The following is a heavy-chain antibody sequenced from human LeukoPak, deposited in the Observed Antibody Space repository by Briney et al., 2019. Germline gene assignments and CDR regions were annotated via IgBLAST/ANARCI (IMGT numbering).Heavy chain of an antibody. CDR2: IYYSGST. CDR1: GGSISSSSYY. Sequence: PSETLSLTCTVSGGSISSSSYYWGWIRQPPGKGLEWIGSIYYSGSTYYNPSLKSRVTISVDTSKNQFSLKLSSVTAADTAVYYCARISGYSYGWNCVDPWGQGTLVTVPS. V-gene: IGHV4-39*01. CDR3: ARISGYSYGWNCVDP. J-gene: IGHJ5*02. D-gene: IGHD5-18*01.